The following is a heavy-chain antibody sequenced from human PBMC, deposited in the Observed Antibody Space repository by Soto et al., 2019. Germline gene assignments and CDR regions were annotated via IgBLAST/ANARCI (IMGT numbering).Heavy chain of an antibody. CDR1: VYTFTSYA. CDR2: IHADSGTT. V-gene: IGHV1-3*01. J-gene: IGHJ1*01. Sequence: QVQLVQTVAAVKKPGASVKASCKASVYTFTSYAMHWVRQSHGQRLEWIGWIHADSGTTKYSQKLQGRVTITRDTSASTAYMGLSSLRSEDTAVYYWARGGPPYSTGRGAEYFQHSVEGTLVTVS. CDR3: ARGGPPYSTGRGAEYFQH. D-gene: IGHD6-25*01.